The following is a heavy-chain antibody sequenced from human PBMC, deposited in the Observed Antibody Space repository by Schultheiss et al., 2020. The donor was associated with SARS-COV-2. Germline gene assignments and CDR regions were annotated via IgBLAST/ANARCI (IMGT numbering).Heavy chain of an antibody. CDR1: GFTFSSYA. CDR3: ATTPTHHPFDY. J-gene: IGHJ4*02. Sequence: GGSLRLSCAASGFTFSSYAMSWVRQAPGKGLVWVSRINSDGSSSSYADSVKGRFTISRDNAKNSLYLQMNSLRAEDTAVYYCATTPTHHPFDYWGQGTLVTVSS. CDR2: INSDGSSS. D-gene: IGHD4-11*01. V-gene: IGHV3-74*01.